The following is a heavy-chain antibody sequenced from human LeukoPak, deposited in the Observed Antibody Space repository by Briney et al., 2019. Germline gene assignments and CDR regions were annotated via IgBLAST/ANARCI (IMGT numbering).Heavy chain of an antibody. CDR1: GGSISSGGYS. Sequence: SQTLSLTCAVSGGSISSGGYSWSWIRQLPGKGLEWIGYIYYSGSTYYNPSLKSRVTISVDTSKNQFSLKLSSVTAADTAVYYCAKGDLYCSGGSCISYGMDVWGKGTTVTVSS. J-gene: IGHJ6*04. CDR2: IYYSGST. D-gene: IGHD2-15*01. CDR3: AKGDLYCSGGSCISYGMDV. V-gene: IGHV4-30-4*07.